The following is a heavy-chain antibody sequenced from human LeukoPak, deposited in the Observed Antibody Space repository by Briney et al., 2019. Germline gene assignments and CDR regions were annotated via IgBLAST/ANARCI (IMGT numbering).Heavy chain of an antibody. V-gene: IGHV4-39*07. D-gene: IGHD3-9*01. CDR3: AGRYYDILTGSEDWFDP. J-gene: IGHJ5*02. CDR2: INHSGST. Sequence: SETLSLTCTVSGGSISSSSYYWGWIRQPPGKGLEWIGEINHSGSTNYNPSLKSRVTISVDTSKNQFSLKLSSVTAADTAVYYCAGRYYDILTGSEDWFDPWGQGTLVTVSS. CDR1: GGSISSSSYY.